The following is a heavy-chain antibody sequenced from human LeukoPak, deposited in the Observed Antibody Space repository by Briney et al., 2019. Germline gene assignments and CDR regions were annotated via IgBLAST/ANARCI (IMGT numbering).Heavy chain of an antibody. Sequence: SETLSLTCDVYSGSLSGYYWSWIRQSPEKGLQWIGEIGHSGTTNFNPSLKSRVSMSVDTSKNQFSLKLTSVTAADTAVYFCAREERMSMGIEYWGQGTLVTVSS. V-gene: IGHV4-34*01. CDR1: SGSLSGYY. D-gene: IGHD4/OR15-4a*01. CDR2: IGHSGTT. J-gene: IGHJ4*02. CDR3: AREERMSMGIEY.